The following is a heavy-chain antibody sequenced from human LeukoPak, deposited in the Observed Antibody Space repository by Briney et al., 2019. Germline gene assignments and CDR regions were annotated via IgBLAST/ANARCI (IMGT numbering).Heavy chain of an antibody. CDR3: ARGRIAAAGGWNYYGMDV. CDR1: GGSFSGYY. Sequence: SETLSLTCAVYGGSFSGYYWSWIRQPPGKGLEWIGEINHSGSTNYNPSLKSRVTISVDTSKNQFSLKLSSVTAADTAVYYCARGRIAAAGGWNYYGMDVWGQGTTVTVSS. J-gene: IGHJ6*02. V-gene: IGHV4-34*01. D-gene: IGHD6-13*01. CDR2: INHSGST.